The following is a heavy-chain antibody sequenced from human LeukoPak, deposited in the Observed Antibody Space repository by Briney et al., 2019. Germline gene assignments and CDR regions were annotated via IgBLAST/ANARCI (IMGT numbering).Heavy chain of an antibody. CDR3: ARGHSSSPGAFDI. Sequence: ASVKVSCKASGYTFTSYGISWMRQAPGQGLEWMGWINPNSGGTNYAQKFQGRVTMTRDTSISTAYMELSRLRSDDTAVYYCARGHSSSPGAFDIWGQGTMVTVSS. D-gene: IGHD6-6*01. V-gene: IGHV1-2*02. J-gene: IGHJ3*02. CDR1: GYTFTSYG. CDR2: INPNSGGT.